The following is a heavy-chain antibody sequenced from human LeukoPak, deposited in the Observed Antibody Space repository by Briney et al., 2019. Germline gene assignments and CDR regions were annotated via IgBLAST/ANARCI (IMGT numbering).Heavy chain of an antibody. D-gene: IGHD2-15*01. J-gene: IGHJ4*02. CDR1: GFIFNSFG. CDR2: ISYDGSNT. Sequence: GGSLRLSCAASGFIFNSFGMYWVRQASGKGLEWVAVISYDGSNTYYVASVKGRFTISRDNSKNTLYLQMNSLTTEDTAVYYCAKEGAGGSSYYFESWSQGTLVTVSS. V-gene: IGHV3-30*18. CDR3: AKEGAGGSSYYFES.